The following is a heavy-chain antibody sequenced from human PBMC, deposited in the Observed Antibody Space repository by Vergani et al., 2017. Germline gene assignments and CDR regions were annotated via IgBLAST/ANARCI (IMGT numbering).Heavy chain of an antibody. Sequence: QVQLVESGGGVVQPGRSLRLSCAASGFTFNQYGMHWVRQAPGKGLEWVAVTWYDGNNKQYADSVKGRFTISRDKSKSMMYLQMNSLRDEDTGVYYCARDLRLLYNRFDPWGQGTLVTVSS. CDR2: TWYDGNNK. CDR3: ARDLRLLYNRFDP. CDR1: GFTFNQYG. V-gene: IGHV3-33*01. J-gene: IGHJ5*02. D-gene: IGHD1-14*01.